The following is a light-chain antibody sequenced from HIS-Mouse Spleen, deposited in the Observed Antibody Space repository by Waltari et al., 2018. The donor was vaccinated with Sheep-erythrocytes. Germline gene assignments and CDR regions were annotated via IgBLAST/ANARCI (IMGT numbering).Light chain of an antibody. CDR2: RNN. CDR1: SPTIGSHY. J-gene: IGLJ3*02. CDR3: AAWDDSLSGPV. V-gene: IGLV1-47*01. Sequence: QSVLTQPPSASGTPGQRVTIPCSGSSPTIGSHYVYWYQQLPGTAPTLLTYRNNQRPAGVPDRFSGSKSGTSASLAISGLRSEDEADYYCAAWDDSLSGPVFGGGTKLTVL.